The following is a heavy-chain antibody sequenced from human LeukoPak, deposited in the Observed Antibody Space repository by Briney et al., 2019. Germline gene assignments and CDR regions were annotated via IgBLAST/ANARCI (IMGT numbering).Heavy chain of an antibody. CDR2: ISISSSTI. J-gene: IGHJ4*02. CDR3: ARVYGEGGY. D-gene: IGHD3-10*01. V-gene: IGHV3-48*01. Sequence: GGSLRLSCAASGFTFSTYSMNWVRQAPGKGLEWVSCISISSSTIYYADSVKGRFTISRDNAKNSLYLQMNSLRAEDTAVYYCARVYGEGGYWGQGTLVTVSS. CDR1: GFTFSTYS.